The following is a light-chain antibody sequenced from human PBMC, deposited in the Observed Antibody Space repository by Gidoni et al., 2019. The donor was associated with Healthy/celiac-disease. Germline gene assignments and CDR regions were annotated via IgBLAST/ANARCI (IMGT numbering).Light chain of an antibody. CDR1: KLGDKY. J-gene: IGLJ2*01. Sequence: SYELTQPPSVSVSPGQTASITCSGDKLGDKYACWYQQKPGQSPVLVIYQGSKRPSGTPERISGSNSGNTATLTISGAQAMDEADYYCQAWDSSTAMVFGGGNKLTVL. CDR2: QGS. V-gene: IGLV3-1*01. CDR3: QAWDSSTAMV.